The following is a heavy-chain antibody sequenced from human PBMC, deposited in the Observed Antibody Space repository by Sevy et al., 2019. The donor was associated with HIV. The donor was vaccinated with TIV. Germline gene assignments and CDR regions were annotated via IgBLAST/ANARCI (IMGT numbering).Heavy chain of an antibody. CDR2: INNDGSST. CDR1: GFTFSSYW. CDR3: ARERVDFWGGPVDYDFGMDV. Sequence: GGSLRLSCAASGFTFSSYWMHWVRQAPGKGLVWVSRINNDGSSTNYADSVKGRFTISRDNAKNTLYLQMNRLRAEDTAVYYCARERVDFWGGPVDYDFGMDVWGQRTTVTVSS. V-gene: IGHV3-74*01. D-gene: IGHD3-3*01. J-gene: IGHJ6*02.